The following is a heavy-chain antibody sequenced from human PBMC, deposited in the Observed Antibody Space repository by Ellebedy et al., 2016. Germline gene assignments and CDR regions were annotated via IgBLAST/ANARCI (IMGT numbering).Heavy chain of an antibody. D-gene: IGHD5-12*01. CDR2: INTNTGNP. CDR1: GYTFTSYP. CDR3: AREGIVATIVGDPIDYWFDP. Sequence: ASVKVSCKASGYTFTSYPMNWVRQAPGQGLEWMGWINTNTGNPTYAQGFTGRFVFSLDTSVSTAYLQISSLKAEDTAVYYCAREGIVATIVGDPIDYWFDPWGQGTLVTLSS. V-gene: IGHV7-4-1*02. J-gene: IGHJ5*02.